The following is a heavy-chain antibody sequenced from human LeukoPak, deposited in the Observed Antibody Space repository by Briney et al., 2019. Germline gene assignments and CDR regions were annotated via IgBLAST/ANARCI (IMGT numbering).Heavy chain of an antibody. V-gene: IGHV4-59*12. CDR3: ARALGALIFEVASPHYYMDV. CDR2: IHYAGST. CDR1: GATIKSYY. Sequence: SETLSLTCTVSGATIKSYYWSWIRQSPGKGLEWIADIHYAGSTNYNPSLKSRVTISVDLSKNHFSLKMSSVTAADTAVYYCARALGALIFEVASPHYYMDVWGKGTTVTVSS. D-gene: IGHD3-3*01. J-gene: IGHJ6*03.